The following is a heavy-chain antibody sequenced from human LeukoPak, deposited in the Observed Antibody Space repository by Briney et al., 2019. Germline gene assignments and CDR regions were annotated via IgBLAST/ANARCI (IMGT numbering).Heavy chain of an antibody. D-gene: IGHD2-21*01. Sequence: PGGSLRLSCAASGFTFSSYGMHWVRQAPGKGLEWVAVIWYDGSNKYYADSVKGRFTISRDNSKNTLYLQMNSLRAEDTAVYFCAKQAGWGGYFYFLPFDFWGQGTLVTVSS. V-gene: IGHV3-33*06. CDR1: GFTFSSYG. J-gene: IGHJ4*02. CDR2: IWYDGSNK. CDR3: AKQAGWGGYFYFLPFDF.